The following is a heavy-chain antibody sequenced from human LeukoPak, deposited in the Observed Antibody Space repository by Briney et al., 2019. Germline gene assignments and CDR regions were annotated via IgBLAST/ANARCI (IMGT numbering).Heavy chain of an antibody. D-gene: IGHD3-10*01. V-gene: IGHV3-11*04. CDR3: SRDRGEFDP. J-gene: IGHJ5*02. Sequence: GGSLRLSCAASGFTFSDYYMSWIRQAPGKGLEWVAYISGSGSVIYYMESLKGRFTISRDNAKNSLFLQMNSLRCEDTAVYYCSRDRGEFDPWGRGTVVSVSS. CDR1: GFTFSDYY. CDR2: ISGSGSVI.